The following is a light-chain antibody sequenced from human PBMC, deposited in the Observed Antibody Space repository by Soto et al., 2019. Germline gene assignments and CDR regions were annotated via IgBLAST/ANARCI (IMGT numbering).Light chain of an antibody. V-gene: IGKV1-39*01. J-gene: IGKJ4*01. CDR2: GAS. Sequence: DIQMTQSPSSLSASVGDRVTITCRASQSITSYLNWYQQKPGKAPKLLIYGASSSQSGVTLRFSGSGSGTDFTLTISSLQPEDFAAYYCQQSFRTPLTFGGGTKVEIK. CDR1: QSITSY. CDR3: QQSFRTPLT.